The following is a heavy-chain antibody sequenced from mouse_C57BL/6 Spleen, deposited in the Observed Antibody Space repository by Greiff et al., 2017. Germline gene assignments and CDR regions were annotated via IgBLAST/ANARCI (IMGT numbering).Heavy chain of an antibody. J-gene: IGHJ4*01. CDR1: GFSLTSYG. V-gene: IGHV2-5*01. CDR2: IWRGGST. CDR3: AKKYDYDGDAMDY. Sequence: QVQLQQSGPGLVQPSQSLSITCTVSGFSLTSYGVHWVRQSPGKGLEWLGVIWRGGSTDYNAAFMSRLSITKDNSKSQVFFKMNSLQADDTAIYYCAKKYDYDGDAMDYWGQGTSVTVSS. D-gene: IGHD2-4*01.